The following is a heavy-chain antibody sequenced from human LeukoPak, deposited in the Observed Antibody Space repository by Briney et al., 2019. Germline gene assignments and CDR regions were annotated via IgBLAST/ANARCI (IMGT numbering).Heavy chain of an antibody. CDR2: ISYDGNDK. D-gene: IGHD2-2*01. Sequence: GGSLRLSCAATGFTFSTYGMHWVRQAPGKGLEWVAIISYDGNDKDYADSVRGRFTISRDNSKNTLYLQMNSLRGEDTAVYYCAKSTAPAGYYLDYWGQGILVTVSS. CDR1: GFTFSTYG. J-gene: IGHJ4*02. V-gene: IGHV3-30*18. CDR3: AKSTAPAGYYLDY.